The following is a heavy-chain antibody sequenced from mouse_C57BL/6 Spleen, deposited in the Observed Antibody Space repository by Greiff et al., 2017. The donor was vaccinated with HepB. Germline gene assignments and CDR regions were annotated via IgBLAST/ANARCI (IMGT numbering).Heavy chain of an antibody. CDR1: GFTFSSYA. J-gene: IGHJ1*03. CDR2: ISDGGSYT. V-gene: IGHV5-4*01. CDR3: ARDRSWYFDV. D-gene: IGHD2-14*01. Sequence: EVQLVESGGGLVKPGGSLKLSCAASGFTFSSYAMSWVRQTPEKRLEWVATISDGGSYTYYPDNVKGRFTISRDNAKNKLYLQMSHLKSEDTAMYYCARDRSWYFDVWGTGTTVTVSS.